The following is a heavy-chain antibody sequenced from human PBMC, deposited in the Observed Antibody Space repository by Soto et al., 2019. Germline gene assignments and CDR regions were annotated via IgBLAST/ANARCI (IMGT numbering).Heavy chain of an antibody. CDR2: IIPIFGTA. D-gene: IGHD3-3*01. CDR1: GGTFSSYA. CDR3: ARDGVRTYYDFWSGYHYFDY. Sequence: QVQLVQSGAEVQKPGSSVKVSCKASGGTFSSYAISWVRQAPGQGLEWMGGIIPIFGTANYAQKFQGRVTITADESTSTAYMELSSLRSEDTAVYYCARDGVRTYYDFWSGYHYFDYWGQGTLVTVSS. V-gene: IGHV1-69*01. J-gene: IGHJ4*02.